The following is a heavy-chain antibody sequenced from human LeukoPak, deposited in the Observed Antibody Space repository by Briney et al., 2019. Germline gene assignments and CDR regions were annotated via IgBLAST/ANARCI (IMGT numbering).Heavy chain of an antibody. CDR1: GGSISSSSYY. CDR3: ARRPLRDAFDI. J-gene: IGHJ3*02. V-gene: IGHV4-39*01. CDR2: IYYSGST. Sequence: SETLSLTCTVSGGSISSSSYYWGWLRQPPGKGLEWIGSIYYSGSTYYNPSLKSRVTISVDTSKNQFSLKLSSVTAADTAVYYCARRPLRDAFDIWGQGTMVTVSS.